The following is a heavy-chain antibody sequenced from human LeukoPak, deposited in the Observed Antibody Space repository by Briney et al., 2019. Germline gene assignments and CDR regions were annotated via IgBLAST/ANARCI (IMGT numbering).Heavy chain of an antibody. Sequence: GASVKVSCKASGYTFTGYYMHWVRQAPGQGLEWMGWINPNSCCTNYAQKFQGRFTMNRDTSISTAYMELTRLRSDDTAVYYCSRNPLGITYFDWLSTSPQCWFDPWGQGTLVTVSS. CDR1: GYTFTGYY. CDR3: SRNPLGITYFDWLSTSPQCWFDP. V-gene: IGHV1-2*02. CDR2: INPNSCCT. J-gene: IGHJ5*02. D-gene: IGHD3-9*01.